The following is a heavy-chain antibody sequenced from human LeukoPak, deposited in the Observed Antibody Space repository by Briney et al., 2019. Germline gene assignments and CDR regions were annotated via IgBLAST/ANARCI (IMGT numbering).Heavy chain of an antibody. D-gene: IGHD3-3*01. V-gene: IGHV3-48*04. CDR2: ISSSGSTI. J-gene: IGHJ5*02. Sequence: GGSLRLSCVASGFTFSSYSMNWVRQAPGKGLEWVSYISSSGSTIYYADSVKGRFTISRDNAKNSLYLQMNSLRAEDTAVYYCARMYYDFWSGYDQENWFDPWDQGTLVTVSS. CDR3: ARMYYDFWSGYDQENWFDP. CDR1: GFTFSSYS.